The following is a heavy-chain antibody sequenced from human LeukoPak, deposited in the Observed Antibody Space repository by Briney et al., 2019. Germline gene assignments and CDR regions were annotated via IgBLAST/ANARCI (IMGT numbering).Heavy chain of an antibody. D-gene: IGHD2-21*01. CDR1: GGTFSSYA. J-gene: IGHJ1*01. CDR2: IFPIFGTA. CDR3: ASGGGLSYCGGDCPEYFQH. V-gene: IGHV1-69*13. Sequence: ASVKVSCKASGGTFSSYAISWVRPAPGQGLEWMGGIFPIFGTANYAQKFQGRVTITADESTSTAYMELSSLRSEDTAVYYCASGGGLSYCGGDCPEYFQHWGQGTLVTVSS.